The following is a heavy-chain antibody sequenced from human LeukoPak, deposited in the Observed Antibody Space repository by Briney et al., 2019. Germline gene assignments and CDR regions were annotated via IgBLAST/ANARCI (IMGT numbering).Heavy chain of an antibody. CDR2: ISGIGGST. D-gene: IGHD6-19*01. V-gene: IGHV3-23*01. CDR1: GFTFSSYA. CDR3: AKDGTVAGLHYYFGY. J-gene: IGHJ4*02. Sequence: GGSLRLSCAASGFTFSSYAMSWVRQAPGKGLEWVSVISGIGGSTYYADSVEGRFTISRDNSKNTLSLRMNSLRAEDTAVYYCAKDGTVAGLHYYFGYWGQGTQVTVSS.